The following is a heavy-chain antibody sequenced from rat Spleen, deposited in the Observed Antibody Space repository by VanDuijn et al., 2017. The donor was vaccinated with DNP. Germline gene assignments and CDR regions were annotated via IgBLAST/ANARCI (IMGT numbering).Heavy chain of an antibody. Sequence: EVQLVESGGGLVQPGRSLKLSCAASGFTFSAYYMAWVRQAPTKALEWVAYISYDGGTTDYGDSVKGRFTISRDNAKSTLYLQMNSLRSADMATYYCARPFNSGFAYWGQGTLVTVSS. V-gene: IGHV5-22*01. J-gene: IGHJ3*01. D-gene: IGHD4-3*01. CDR3: ARPFNSGFAY. CDR1: GFTFSAYY. CDR2: ISYDGGTT.